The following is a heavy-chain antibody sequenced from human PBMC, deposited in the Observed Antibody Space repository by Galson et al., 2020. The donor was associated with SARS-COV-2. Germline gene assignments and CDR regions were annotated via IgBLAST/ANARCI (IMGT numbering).Heavy chain of an antibody. Sequence: QAGGSLRLSCAASGFTFSSYAMSWVRQAPGKGLEWVSAISGSGGSTYYADSVKGRFTISRDNSKNTLYLQMNSLRAEDTAVYYCAKDGITMIVVPIAHYFDYWGQGTLVTVSS. CDR2: ISGSGGST. CDR1: GFTFSSYA. CDR3: AKDGITMIVVPIAHYFDY. D-gene: IGHD3-22*01. J-gene: IGHJ4*02. V-gene: IGHV3-23*01.